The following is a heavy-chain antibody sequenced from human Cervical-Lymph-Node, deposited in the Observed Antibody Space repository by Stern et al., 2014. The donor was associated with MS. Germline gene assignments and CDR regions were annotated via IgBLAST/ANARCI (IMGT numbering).Heavy chain of an antibody. CDR2: IYQDGST. CDR3: ARVDDCSGGTCFSTSWFDP. V-gene: IGHV4-59*01. Sequence: QLQLQESGPGLVKPSETLSLTCTVSGGSFNNYYWSWIRQPPEKGLEWIGYIYQDGSTKYNPSLKSRVTISLHTSKKQFSLRLTSVTAADTAVYYCARVDDCSGGTCFSTSWFDPWGQGTLVTVSS. CDR1: GGSFNNYY. J-gene: IGHJ5*02. D-gene: IGHD2-15*01.